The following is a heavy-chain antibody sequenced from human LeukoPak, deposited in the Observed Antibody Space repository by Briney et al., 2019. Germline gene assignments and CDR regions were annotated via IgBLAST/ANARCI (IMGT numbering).Heavy chain of an antibody. V-gene: IGHV3-30*18. CDR1: GFTFSSYG. Sequence: GGSLRLSCAASGFTFSSYGMHWVRQAPGKGLEWVAVISYDGSNKYYADSVKGRFTISRDNSKNTLYLQMNSLRAEDTAVYYCAKVLLRLGELSPFDYWGLGTLVTVSS. CDR2: ISYDGSNK. CDR3: AKVLLRLGELSPFDY. D-gene: IGHD3-16*02. J-gene: IGHJ4*02.